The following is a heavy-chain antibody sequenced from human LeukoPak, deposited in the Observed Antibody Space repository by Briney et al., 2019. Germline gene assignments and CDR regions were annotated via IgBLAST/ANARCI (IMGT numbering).Heavy chain of an antibody. Sequence: GSSVKVSCKASGGTFSSYAINWVRQATGQGLEWMGWMNPNSGNTGYAQKFQGRVTITRNTSISTAYMELSSLRSEDTAVYYCARGPGDEIKDYYYMDVWGKGTTVTVSS. CDR1: GGTFSSYA. V-gene: IGHV1-8*03. D-gene: IGHD3-10*01. J-gene: IGHJ6*03. CDR3: ARGPGDEIKDYYYMDV. CDR2: MNPNSGNT.